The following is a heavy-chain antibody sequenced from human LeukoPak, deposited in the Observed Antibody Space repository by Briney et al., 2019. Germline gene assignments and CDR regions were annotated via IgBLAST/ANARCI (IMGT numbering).Heavy chain of an antibody. D-gene: IGHD6-19*01. CDR3: ARLGPASSGWPESFDY. J-gene: IGHJ4*02. V-gene: IGHV3-7*03. Sequence: GGSLRLSCAASGFTFSSYWMSWVRQAPGKGLEWMANIKRDGSEKYYVDSVKGRFTISRDNAKNSLDLQMNSLRVEDTAVYYCARLGPASSGWPESFDYWGQGTLVTVSS. CDR1: GFTFSSYW. CDR2: IKRDGSEK.